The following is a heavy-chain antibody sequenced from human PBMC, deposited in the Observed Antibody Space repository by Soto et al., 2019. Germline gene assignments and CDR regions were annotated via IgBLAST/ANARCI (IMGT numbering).Heavy chain of an antibody. CDR3: ATDLGSIAVAGTYGRAYYFDY. CDR2: FDPEDGET. CDR1: GYTLTELS. J-gene: IGHJ4*02. D-gene: IGHD6-19*01. Sequence: ASVKVSCKVSGYTLTELSMHWVRQAPGKGLEWMGGFDPEDGETIYAQKFQGRVTMTEDTSTDTAYMELSSLRSEDTAVYYCATDLGSIAVAGTYGRAYYFDYWGQGTLVTVAA. V-gene: IGHV1-24*01.